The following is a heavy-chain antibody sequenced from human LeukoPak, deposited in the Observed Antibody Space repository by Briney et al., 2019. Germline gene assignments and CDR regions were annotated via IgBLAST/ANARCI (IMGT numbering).Heavy chain of an antibody. CDR2: IGTAGDT. D-gene: IGHD3-22*01. CDR3: ARGAGSSGYYWGFDY. V-gene: IGHV3-13*01. CDR1: GFTFNSNW. J-gene: IGHJ4*02. Sequence: GGSLRLSCATSGFTFNSNWMHWVRQATGKGLEWVSAIGTAGDTYYPGSVKGRFTISRENAKNSLYLQMNSLRAGDTAVYYCARGAGSSGYYWGFDYWGQGTLVTVSS.